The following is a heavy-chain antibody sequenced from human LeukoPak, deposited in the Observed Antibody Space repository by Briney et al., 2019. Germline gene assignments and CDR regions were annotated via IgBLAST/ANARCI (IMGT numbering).Heavy chain of an antibody. D-gene: IGHD3-10*01. CDR1: GGSISSSSFY. V-gene: IGHV4-39*07. CDR3: ARGPKRIAMVRGARQGYGMDV. CDR2: INLSGGT. J-gene: IGHJ6*02. Sequence: SETLSLTCTVSGGSISSSSFYWSWIRQPPGKGLEWIGEINLSGGTNYNPSLKSRVTMSVDTSKNQFSLKLSSVTAADTAVYYCARGPKRIAMVRGARQGYGMDVWGQGTTVTVSS.